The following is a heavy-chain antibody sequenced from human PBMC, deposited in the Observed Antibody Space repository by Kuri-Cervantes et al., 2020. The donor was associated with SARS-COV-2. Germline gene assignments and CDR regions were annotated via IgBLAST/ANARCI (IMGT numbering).Heavy chain of an antibody. CDR1: GYTFTGYY. CDR3: ATDWGLRYYFDS. D-gene: IGHD3-16*01. V-gene: IGHV1-2*02. Sequence: ASVKVSCKSSGYTFTGYYMHWVRQAPGQGLEWMGWINPNSGGTNYAQKFQGRVTMTRDTSISTAYMELSRLRSDDTAVYYCATDWGLRYYFDSWGQGTLVTVSS. CDR2: INPNSGGT. J-gene: IGHJ4*02.